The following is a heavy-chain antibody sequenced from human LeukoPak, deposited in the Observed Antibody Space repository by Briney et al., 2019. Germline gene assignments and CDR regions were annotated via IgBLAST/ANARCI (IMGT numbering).Heavy chain of an antibody. CDR1: AGTFGVNA. J-gene: IGHJ4*02. CDR2: IIPIFPKS. Sequence: ASVKVSCKASAGTFGVNAIHCVPQAPGQGLEWMGDIIPIFPKSNYAQKFQGRVTFTADESTSTAYMEMSTLTSEDTAVYYCARDGVRNMGLRLDYCGQGTLVIVSS. D-gene: IGHD1-14*01. CDR3: ARDGVRNMGLRLDY. V-gene: IGHV1-69*01.